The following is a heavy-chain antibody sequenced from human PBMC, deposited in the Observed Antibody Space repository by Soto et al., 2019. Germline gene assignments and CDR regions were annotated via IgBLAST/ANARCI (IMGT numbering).Heavy chain of an antibody. D-gene: IGHD2-2*01. J-gene: IGHJ5*02. CDR3: ARQPCISPSCYPNYFDP. CDR2: ISSGSSYI. Sequence: EVQLVESGGGLVKPGGSLRLSCVASGFTFSKYSMNWVRQAPDKGLEWVSAISSGSSYIYYADSVKGRFTISRDNGENSLYLQINSLGTEYTAIYYCARQPCISPSCYPNYFDPWGQGTLVTVSS. CDR1: GFTFSKYS. V-gene: IGHV3-21*01.